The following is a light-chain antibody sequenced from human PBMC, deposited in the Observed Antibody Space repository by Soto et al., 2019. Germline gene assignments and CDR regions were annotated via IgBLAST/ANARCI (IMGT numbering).Light chain of an antibody. CDR3: QHYGSPYT. V-gene: IGKV3-20*01. CDR2: GAS. J-gene: IGKJ2*01. Sequence: EIVLTQSPGTLSLSPGESATLSCRASQSVSSTYLAWYQQKPGQAPRLLIYGASSRATGIPDRFRGSGSGTDFTLTIRRLEHEDFAVYYCQHYGSPYTFGQGTKLEIK. CDR1: QSVSSTY.